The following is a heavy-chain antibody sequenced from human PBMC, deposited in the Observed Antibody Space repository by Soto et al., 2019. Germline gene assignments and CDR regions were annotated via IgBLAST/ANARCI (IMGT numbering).Heavy chain of an antibody. D-gene: IGHD2-8*02. V-gene: IGHV4-31*03. J-gene: IGHJ4*02. CDR2: IYYSGNT. CDR3: ARDKITGLFDY. CDR1: GGSISIGVYY. Sequence: LSLTCTVSGGSISIGVYYWSWIRQHPGKGLEWIGYIYYSGNTYYNPSLKSRVTISVDTSKNQFSLKLSSVTAADTAVYYCARDKITGLFDYWGQGTLVTVSS.